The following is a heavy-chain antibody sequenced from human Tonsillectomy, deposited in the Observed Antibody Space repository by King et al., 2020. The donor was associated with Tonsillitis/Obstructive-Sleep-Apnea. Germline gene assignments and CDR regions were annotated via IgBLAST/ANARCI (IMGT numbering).Heavy chain of an antibody. V-gene: IGHV1-3*04. CDR1: GYVFTSYS. J-gene: IGHJ4*01. CDR3: ARDPPSDILTGYKYYFEY. Sequence: QLVQSGAEVKKPGASVKVSCKASGYVFTSYSMHWVRQAPGQWLEWMGWINTANGNTKYSQRFQGRVTITRDTSASTAYMELSSLISEDTAVYYCARDPPSDILTGYKYYFEYWGHGTLVTVSS. D-gene: IGHD3-9*01. CDR2: INTANGNT.